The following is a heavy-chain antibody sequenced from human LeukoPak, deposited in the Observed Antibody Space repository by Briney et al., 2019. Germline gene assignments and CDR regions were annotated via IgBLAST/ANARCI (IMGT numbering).Heavy chain of an antibody. Sequence: PGGSLRLSCAASGFTFSDFYMTWIRQAPGKGLEWISHISNSGSTIHYADSLKGRFTISRDNAKNSLYLQINSLRAEDTAVYYCARDPAGGTYDLWGQGTMVTVSS. J-gene: IGHJ3*01. CDR1: GFTFSDFY. V-gene: IGHV3-11*01. CDR3: ARDPAGGTYDL. CDR2: ISNSGSTI.